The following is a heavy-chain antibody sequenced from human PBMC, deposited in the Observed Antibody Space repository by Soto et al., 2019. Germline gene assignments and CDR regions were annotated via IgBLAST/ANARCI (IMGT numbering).Heavy chain of an antibody. D-gene: IGHD1-26*01. J-gene: IGHJ4*02. CDR1: GFALTTYT. Sequence: PGGSLRLSCVASGFALTTYTMNWVRQGPGTGLEWVSSINGRSNYKYYSDPVKGRFTVSRDNAQNSLFLQMSRLGPEDTAVYYCVREDGVVGASSAFDSWGQGTLVTVSS. V-gene: IGHV3-21*01. CDR3: VREDGVVGASSAFDS. CDR2: INGRSNYK.